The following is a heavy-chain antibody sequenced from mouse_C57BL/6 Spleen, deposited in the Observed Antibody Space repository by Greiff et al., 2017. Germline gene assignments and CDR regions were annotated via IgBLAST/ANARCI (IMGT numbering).Heavy chain of an antibody. V-gene: IGHV1-61*01. D-gene: IGHD2-14*01. J-gene: IGHJ2*01. CDR2: IFPSDSET. CDR1: GYTFTSYW. Sequence: QVQLQQPGAELVRPGSSVKLSCKASGYTFTSYWMDWVKQSPGQGLEWIGNIFPSDSETHYNQKFKDKATLTVDKSTRIANIQTSSLTSEDSAVYYCAREVPYLDYWGQGTTLTVSS. CDR3: AREVPYLDY.